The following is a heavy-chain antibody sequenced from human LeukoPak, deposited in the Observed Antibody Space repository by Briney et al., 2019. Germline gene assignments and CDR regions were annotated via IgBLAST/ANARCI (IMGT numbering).Heavy chain of an antibody. V-gene: IGHV3-23*01. CDR3: AKESSGWYYGSHPAYLQQ. CDR2: ISGSGGST. CDR1: GFTFSSYA. Sequence: GGSLRLFCAASGFTFSSYATSWVRQAPGKGLEWVSAISGSGGSTYYADSVKCRFTISRDNSKNTLYVQMNSLRAEYTAVYFCAKESSGWYYGSHPAYLQQWGQGILVTVSS. J-gene: IGHJ1*01. D-gene: IGHD6-19*01.